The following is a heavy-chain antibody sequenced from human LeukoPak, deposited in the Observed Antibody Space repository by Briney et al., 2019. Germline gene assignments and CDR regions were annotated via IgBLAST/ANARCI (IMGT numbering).Heavy chain of an antibody. CDR3: ARIVDYYDSSGYGPPYYFDY. Sequence: SETLSLTCTVSGNSISSGDNYWSWIRQPAGKGLEWIGRIYTSGSTNCNPSLKSRVTISGDTSKNQFSLKLSSVTAADTAVYYCARIVDYYDSSGYGPPYYFDYWGQGTLVTVSS. V-gene: IGHV4-61*02. D-gene: IGHD3-22*01. CDR2: IYTSGST. CDR1: GNSISSGDNY. J-gene: IGHJ4*02.